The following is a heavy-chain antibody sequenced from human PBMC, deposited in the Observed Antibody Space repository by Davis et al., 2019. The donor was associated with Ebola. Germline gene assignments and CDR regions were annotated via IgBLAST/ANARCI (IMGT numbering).Heavy chain of an antibody. Sequence: PGGSLRLSCTVSGGSISSYYWSWIRQPAGKGLEWIGRIYTSGSTNYNPSLKSRVTMSVDTSKNQFSLKLSSVTAADTAVYYCAITGYCSSTSCFAQQWLVIDYWGQGTLVTVSS. CDR3: AITGYCSSTSCFAQQWLVIDY. V-gene: IGHV4-4*07. J-gene: IGHJ4*02. CDR2: IYTSGST. D-gene: IGHD2-2*01. CDR1: GGSISSYY.